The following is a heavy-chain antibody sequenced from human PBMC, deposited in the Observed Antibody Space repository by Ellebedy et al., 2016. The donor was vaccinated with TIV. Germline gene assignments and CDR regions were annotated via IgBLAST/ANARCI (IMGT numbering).Heavy chain of an antibody. CDR1: GYTFTSYG. D-gene: IGHD1-26*01. V-gene: IGHV1-18*01. CDR3: ANANRIVGATNAFDI. CDR2: ISAYNGNT. J-gene: IGHJ3*02. Sequence: ASVKVSXXASGYTFTSYGISWVRQAPGQGLEWMGWISAYNGNTNYAQKLQGRVTMTTDTSTSTAYMELSSLRSEDTAVYYCANANRIVGATNAFDIWGQGTMVTVSS.